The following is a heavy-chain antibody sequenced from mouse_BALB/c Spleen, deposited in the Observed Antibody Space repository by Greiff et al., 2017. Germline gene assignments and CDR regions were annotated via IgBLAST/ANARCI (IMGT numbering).Heavy chain of an antibody. J-gene: IGHJ4*01. CDR1: GFSLTSYG. V-gene: IGHV2-4-1*01. CDR2: IWSGGST. D-gene: IGHD2-1*01. CDR3: ARKIYYGNYNAMDY. Sequence: VQLQQSGPGLVQPSQSLSITCTVSGFSLTSYGVHWVRQSPGKGLEWLGVIWSGGSTDYNAAFISRLSISKDNSKSQVFFKMNSLQADDTAMYYCARKIYYGNYNAMDYWGQGTSVTVSS.